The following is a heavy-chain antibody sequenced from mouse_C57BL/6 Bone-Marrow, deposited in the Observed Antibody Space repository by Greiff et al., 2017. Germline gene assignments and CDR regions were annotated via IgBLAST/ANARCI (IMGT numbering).Heavy chain of an antibody. D-gene: IGHD2-3*01. CDR2: IWSGGST. J-gene: IGHJ1*01. V-gene: IGHV2-2*02. CDR1: GFSLTSYG. Sequence: VQLQESGPGLVQPSQSLSITCTVSGFSLTSYGVHWVRQSPGKGLEWLGVIWSGGSTDYNAAFISRLGISKDNPKSQVFFKMNSLQANDTAIYYCAIYDCYYFDVWGAGTTVTVSS. CDR3: AIYDCYYFDV.